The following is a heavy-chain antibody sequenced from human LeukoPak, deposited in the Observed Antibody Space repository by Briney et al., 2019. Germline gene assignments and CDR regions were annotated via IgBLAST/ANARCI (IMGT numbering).Heavy chain of an antibody. CDR1: GFSFSNYV. CDR3: ARSFFQWNYGSCLDS. Sequence: PGGSLRLSCAASGFSFSNYVMQWVSQVPGKGLEWVALIAHDGSNKYYADSVKGRFTISRDNSRSILYLQMNSLRPEDTAVYSCARSFFQWNYGSCLDSWGQGTLVTVSS. V-gene: IGHV3-30*03. J-gene: IGHJ4*02. D-gene: IGHD1-7*01. CDR2: IAHDGSNK.